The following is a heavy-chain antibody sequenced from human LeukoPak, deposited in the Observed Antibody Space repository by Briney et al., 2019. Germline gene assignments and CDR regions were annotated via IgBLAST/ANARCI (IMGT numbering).Heavy chain of an antibody. V-gene: IGHV3-64*01. CDR3: ARGGADSSGRSLDY. CDR2: ISSNGGST. CDR1: GFTFSSYA. Sequence: GGSLRLSCAASGFTFSSYAMHWVRQAPGKGLEYVSAISSNGGSTYYANSVKGRFTISRDNSKNTLYLQMGSLRAEDMAVYYCARGGADSSGRSLDYWGQGTLVTVSS. D-gene: IGHD3-22*01. J-gene: IGHJ4*02.